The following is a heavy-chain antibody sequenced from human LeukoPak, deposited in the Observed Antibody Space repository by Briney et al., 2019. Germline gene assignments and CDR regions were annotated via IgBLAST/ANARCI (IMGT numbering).Heavy chain of an antibody. CDR1: RFTPYDYV. D-gene: IGHD2-21*01. CDR3: AKVRNKMWFQGAFDI. V-gene: IGHV3-9*02. Sequence: GRSLRHSCVASRFTPYDYVMQWVWHTLGKGVGWVSHVSWNSDTINYGDSVKGRFTISRDNAKNYLYLQMNSLRAEDTAFYYCAKVRNKMWFQGAFDIWGQGTMVTVSS. J-gene: IGHJ3*02. CDR2: VSWNSDTI.